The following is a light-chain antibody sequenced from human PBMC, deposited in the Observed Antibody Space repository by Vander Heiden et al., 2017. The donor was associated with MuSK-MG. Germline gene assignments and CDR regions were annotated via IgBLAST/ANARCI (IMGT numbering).Light chain of an antibody. CDR1: TRDVGGDNY. CDR2: EVT. Sequence: QSALTQPASGSGSPGPSIPISCYGTTRDVGGDNYVSWYQHHPGKAHKLMIFEVTYRPAGVSNRFSGSKSGRTASLTISGRKEEDEADYYCSADTTSYTVVFGTGTKVTVL. CDR3: SADTTSYTVV. J-gene: IGLJ1*01. V-gene: IGLV2-14*01.